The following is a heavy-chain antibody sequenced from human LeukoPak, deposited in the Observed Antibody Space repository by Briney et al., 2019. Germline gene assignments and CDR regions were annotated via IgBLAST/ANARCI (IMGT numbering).Heavy chain of an antibody. V-gene: IGHV4-59*08. D-gene: IGHD2-21*02. J-gene: IGHJ3*02. CDR3: ARHTADAFDI. CDR1: GGSFSGYY. Sequence: PSETLSLTCAVYGGSFSGYYWSWIRQPPGKGLEWIGYIYYSGSTNYNPSLKSRVTISVDTSKNQFSLKPSSVTAADTAVYYCARHTADAFDIWGQGTMVTVSS. CDR2: IYYSGST.